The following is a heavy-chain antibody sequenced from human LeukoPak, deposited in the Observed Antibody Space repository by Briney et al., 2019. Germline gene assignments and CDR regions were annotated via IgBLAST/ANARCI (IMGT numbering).Heavy chain of an antibody. D-gene: IGHD3-22*01. CDR3: AGENQQFYDNSGYAN. V-gene: IGHV3-23*01. Sequence: GGSLRLSCAASGFTFSSYAMSWVRQAPGKGLEWVSAISGSGGSTYYADSVKGRFTISRDNSKNTLYRQMSSLRAEDTAVYYCAGENQQFYDNSGYANRGQGTLVTVSS. CDR1: GFTFSSYA. CDR2: ISGSGGST. J-gene: IGHJ4*02.